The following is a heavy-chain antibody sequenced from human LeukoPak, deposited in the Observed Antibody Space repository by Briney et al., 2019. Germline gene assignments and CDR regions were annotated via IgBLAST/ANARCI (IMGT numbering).Heavy chain of an antibody. CDR3: AGDRNSDWYSPLDY. Sequence: PGGSLRLSCVASGFTFTKCAMSWIRQAPGKGLEWVAIITATGDTAYYADSVNGRFTISRDNSRNTVYMKMDSLRAEDTAIYYCAGDRNSDWYSPLDYWGKGSQVTV. D-gene: IGHD6-19*01. V-gene: IGHV3-23*01. J-gene: IGHJ4*02. CDR1: GFTFTKCA. CDR2: ITATGDTA.